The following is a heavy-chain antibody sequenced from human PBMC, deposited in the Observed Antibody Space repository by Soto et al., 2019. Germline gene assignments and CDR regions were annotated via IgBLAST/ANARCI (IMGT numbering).Heavy chain of an antibody. CDR3: ATFPPACSSTSCRFDY. CDR2: FDPEDGET. D-gene: IGHD2-2*01. J-gene: IGHJ4*02. CDR1: GYTLTELS. Sequence: ASVKVSCKVSGYTLTELSMHWVRQAPGKGLEWMGGFDPEDGETIYAQKFKGRVTMTEDTSTDTAYLQLGSLRSEDTAVYYCATFPPACSSTSCRFDYWGQGTLVTVSS. V-gene: IGHV1-24*01.